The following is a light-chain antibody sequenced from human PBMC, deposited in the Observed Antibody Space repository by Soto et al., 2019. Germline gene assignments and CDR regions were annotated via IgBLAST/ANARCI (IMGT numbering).Light chain of an antibody. Sequence: EIVVTHSPSTVSLSPGERATLSCRASQSVSNNYLAWYQQKRGQAPRLLIYGASTRATGIPARFSGSGSGTEFTLIIGSLQSEDFAVYYCQQYNNWPLITFGQGTRLEIK. V-gene: IGKV3-15*01. J-gene: IGKJ5*01. CDR2: GAS. CDR1: QSVSNN. CDR3: QQYNNWPLIT.